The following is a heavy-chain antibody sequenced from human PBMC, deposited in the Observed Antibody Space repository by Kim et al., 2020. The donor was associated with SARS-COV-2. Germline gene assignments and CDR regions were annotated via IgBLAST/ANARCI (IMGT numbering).Heavy chain of an antibody. V-gene: IGHV4-31*03. Sequence: SETLSLTCTVSGGSISSGGYYWSWIRQHPGKGLEWIGYIYYSGSTYYNPSLKSRVTISVDTSKNQFSLKLSSVTAADTAVYYCAREGPYYYGSGSYSATPMDVWGQGTTVTVSS. CDR2: IYYSGST. D-gene: IGHD3-10*01. J-gene: IGHJ6*02. CDR3: AREGPYYYGSGSYSATPMDV. CDR1: GGSISSGGYY.